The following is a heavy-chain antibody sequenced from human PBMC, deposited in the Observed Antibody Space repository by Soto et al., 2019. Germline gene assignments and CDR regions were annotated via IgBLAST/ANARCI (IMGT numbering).Heavy chain of an antibody. V-gene: IGHV3-23*01. D-gene: IGHD2-2*02. CDR1: GFTFRSYA. Sequence: GGSLRLSCAASGFTFRSYAMGWARQAPGKGLEWVSVISEIGGRTYYADSVKGRFTISRDNFKNTLYLQMNSLRAEDTAVYYCAKQVTNRIALYDYWGQRSLVTGSS. CDR3: AKQVTNRIALYDY. CDR2: ISEIGGRT. J-gene: IGHJ4*02.